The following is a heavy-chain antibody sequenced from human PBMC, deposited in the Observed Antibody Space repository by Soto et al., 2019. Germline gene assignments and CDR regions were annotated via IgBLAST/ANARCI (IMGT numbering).Heavy chain of an antibody. Sequence: EVQLVESGGGLVQPGGSLRLSCAASGFTFSSYSMNWVSQAPGKRLEWVSYISSSSSTIYYADSVKGRFTISRDNAKNSLYLQMNSLSDEDTAVYYCARSDYVEDWFDPWGQGTLVTVSS. CDR3: ARSDYVEDWFDP. D-gene: IGHD4-17*01. J-gene: IGHJ5*02. CDR1: GFTFSSYS. V-gene: IGHV3-48*02. CDR2: ISSSSSTI.